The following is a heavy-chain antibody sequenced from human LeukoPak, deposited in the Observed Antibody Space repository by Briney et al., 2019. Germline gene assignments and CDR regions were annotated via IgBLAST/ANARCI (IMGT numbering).Heavy chain of an antibody. CDR2: VNNNDNP. D-gene: IGHD6-19*01. J-gene: IGHJ4*02. CDR1: GFTFSDYY. CDR3: AKDHPSSGWPAFES. V-gene: IGHV3-69-1*02. Sequence: PGGSLRLSCAASGFTFSDYYMSWIRQAPGKGLEWVASVNNNDNPYYADSVRGRFTISRDTSTNTVYLQMNNLRAGDTAIYYCAKDHPSSGWPAFESWGQGTLVTVSS.